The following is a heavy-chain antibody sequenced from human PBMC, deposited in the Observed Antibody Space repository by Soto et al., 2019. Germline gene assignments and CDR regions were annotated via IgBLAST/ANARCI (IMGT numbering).Heavy chain of an antibody. CDR2: FDPEDGET. V-gene: IGHV1-24*01. D-gene: IGHD5-18*01. J-gene: IGHJ4*02. CDR3: ARSHTAMVNYFDY. Sequence: ASVKVSCKVSGYTLSELSMHWVRQAPGKGLEWMGGFDPEDGETIYAQKFQGRVTMTEDTSTDTAYMELSGLRSDDTAVYYCARSHTAMVNYFDYWGQGTLVTVSS. CDR1: GYTLSELS.